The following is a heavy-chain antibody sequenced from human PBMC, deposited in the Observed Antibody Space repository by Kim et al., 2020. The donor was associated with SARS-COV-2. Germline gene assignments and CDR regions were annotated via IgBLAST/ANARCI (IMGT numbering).Heavy chain of an antibody. V-gene: IGHV4-59*01. J-gene: IGHJ2*01. CDR3: AREHYYDSSGYSHWYFDL. Sequence: SETLSLTCTVSGGSISSYYWSWIRQPPGKGLEWIGYIYYSGSTNYNPSLKSRVTISVDTSKNQFSLKLSSVTAADTAVYYCAREHYYDSSGYSHWYFDLWGRGTLVTVSS. CDR2: IYYSGST. D-gene: IGHD3-22*01. CDR1: GGSISSYY.